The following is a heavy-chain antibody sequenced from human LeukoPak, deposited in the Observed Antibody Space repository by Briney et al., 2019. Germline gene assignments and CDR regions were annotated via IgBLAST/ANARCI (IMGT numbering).Heavy chain of an antibody. CDR3: ARDFTVLSGYVKH. Sequence: PGGSLRLSCAASGFTFSDFYMSWIRQAPGKGLEWISYISTSGSTTYYADSVKGRFTISRDNAKNPLYLQMNRLRAEDTAVYYCARDFTVLSGYVKHWGQGTLVTVSS. CDR1: GFTFSDFY. V-gene: IGHV3-11*01. D-gene: IGHD5-12*01. CDR2: ISTSGSTT. J-gene: IGHJ1*01.